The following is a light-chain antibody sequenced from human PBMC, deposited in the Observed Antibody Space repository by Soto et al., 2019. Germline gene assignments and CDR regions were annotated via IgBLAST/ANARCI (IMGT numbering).Light chain of an antibody. Sequence: EIVLTQSPGTLSLSPGERATLSCRASQSVSNNYLAWYLQKPGQAPRLLIYGASNRATGIPDRFSGSGSGTDFTLTISRLEPEDFAVYYCQQYGSSGTFGQGTKVDI. V-gene: IGKV3-20*01. CDR3: QQYGSSGT. CDR2: GAS. CDR1: QSVSNNY. J-gene: IGKJ1*01.